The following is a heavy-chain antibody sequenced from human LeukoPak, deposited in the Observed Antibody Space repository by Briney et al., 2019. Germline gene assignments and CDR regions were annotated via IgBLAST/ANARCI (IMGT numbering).Heavy chain of an antibody. D-gene: IGHD5-12*01. V-gene: IGHV4-59*01. CDR2: IYHSGST. Sequence: SETLSLTCALSGGSISAYYGSWIRQPPGKGLEWIGYIYHSGSTNYNPSLKSRVTISVDTSKNQFSLKLSSVTAADTAVYYCARSGGYASPIGYWGQGALVTVSS. CDR1: GGSISAYY. J-gene: IGHJ4*02. CDR3: ARSGGYASPIGY.